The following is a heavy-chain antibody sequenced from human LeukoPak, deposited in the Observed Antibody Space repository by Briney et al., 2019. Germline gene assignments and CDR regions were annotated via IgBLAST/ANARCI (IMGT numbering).Heavy chain of an antibody. V-gene: IGHV4-39*01. CDR3: AATHVGTQYYYDSSGWEGTDY. Sequence: PSETLSLTCTVSGGSISSSSYYWGWIRQPPGKGLEWIGSIYYSGSTYYNPSLKSRVTISVDTSKNQFSLKLSSVTAADTAVYYCAATHVGTQYYYDSSGWEGTDYWGQGTLVTVSS. D-gene: IGHD3-22*01. CDR2: IYYSGST. J-gene: IGHJ4*02. CDR1: GGSISSSSYY.